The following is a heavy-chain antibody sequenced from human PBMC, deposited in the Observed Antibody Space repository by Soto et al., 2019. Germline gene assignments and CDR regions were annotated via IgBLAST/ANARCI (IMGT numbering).Heavy chain of an antibody. V-gene: IGHV3-64*02. Sequence: GSLRLSCAASGFPFRTYAMHWVRQAPGKGLEYVSSISTNGGSTYYADSVKGRFTISRDNSKNTLYLELGSLKTEDVAVYYCARADFVSRGHGMDVWGLGTTVTVSS. J-gene: IGHJ6*02. CDR2: ISTNGGST. CDR3: ARADFVSRGHGMDV. D-gene: IGHD3-3*01. CDR1: GFPFRTYA.